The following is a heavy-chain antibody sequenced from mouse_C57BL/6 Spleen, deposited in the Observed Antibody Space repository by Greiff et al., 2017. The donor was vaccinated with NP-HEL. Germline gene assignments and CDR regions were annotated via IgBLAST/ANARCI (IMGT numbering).Heavy chain of an antibody. CDR1: GYTFTDYY. D-gene: IGHD2-2*01. V-gene: IGHV1-26*01. CDR3: ARNGDYYGYDGYFDV. CDR2: INPNNGGT. J-gene: IGHJ1*03. Sequence: EVQLQQSGPELVKPGASVKISCKASGYTFTDYYMNWVKQSHGKSLEWIGDINPNNGGTSYNQKFKGKATLTVDKSSSTAYMELRSLTSEDSAVYYCARNGDYYGYDGYFDVWGTGTTVTVSS.